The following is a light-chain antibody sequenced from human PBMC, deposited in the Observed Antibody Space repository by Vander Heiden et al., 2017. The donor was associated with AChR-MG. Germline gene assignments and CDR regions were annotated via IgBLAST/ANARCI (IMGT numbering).Light chain of an antibody. CDR2: DAS. Sequence: DIQMTQSPSSLSASVGDRVTITCQASQDISNYLNWYQQKPGKTPKLLIFDASNLETGVPSRFSGSGSGTDFTFTISSLQPEDIATYYCQQYDNLPPHTFGQRTKLEIK. CDR3: QQYDNLPPHT. V-gene: IGKV1-33*01. CDR1: QDISNY. J-gene: IGKJ2*01.